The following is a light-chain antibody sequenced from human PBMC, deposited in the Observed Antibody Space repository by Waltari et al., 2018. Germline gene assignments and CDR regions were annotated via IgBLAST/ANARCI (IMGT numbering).Light chain of an antibody. Sequence: DVVMTQTPLSLSVTPGQPASFSCKSSQDLMYDDGKTCLLWYLQKPGQFQQPLMYDVSSRFSGVPERFSGSGSGTDFTLTVSRVEPEDVGVYYCMQAINLYTFGQGTKLEI. J-gene: IGKJ2*01. V-gene: IGKV2-29*02. CDR3: MQAINLYT. CDR1: QDLMYDDGKTC. CDR2: DVS.